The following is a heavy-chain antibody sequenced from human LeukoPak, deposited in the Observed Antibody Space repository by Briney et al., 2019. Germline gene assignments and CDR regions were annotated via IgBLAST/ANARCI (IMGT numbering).Heavy chain of an antibody. Sequence: SETLSLTSTVSGGSISSYFWSWIRQPPGKGLEWIGYIYYSGNINYNPSLKSRVTISVDTSKNQFSLRLSYVTAADTAVYYCARQAGTIGWFDPWGQGTLVTVSS. J-gene: IGHJ5*02. D-gene: IGHD6-13*01. CDR1: GGSISSYF. CDR3: ARQAGTIGWFDP. V-gene: IGHV4-59*08. CDR2: IYYSGNI.